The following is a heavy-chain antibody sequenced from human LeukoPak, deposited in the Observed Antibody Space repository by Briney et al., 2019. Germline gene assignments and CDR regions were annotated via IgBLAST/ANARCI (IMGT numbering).Heavy chain of an antibody. CDR2: INHSGYT. D-gene: IGHD4-17*01. Sequence: SETLSLTCAVSGTSFSSYYWSWIRQSPEKGLEWIGEINHSGYTNTNPSLKSRVTMSIDTSNTRFSLRLSSVTAADTAVYFRARMTTGHDYWGQGILVTVSS. V-gene: IGHV4-34*01. CDR3: ARMTTGHDY. CDR1: GTSFSSYY. J-gene: IGHJ4*02.